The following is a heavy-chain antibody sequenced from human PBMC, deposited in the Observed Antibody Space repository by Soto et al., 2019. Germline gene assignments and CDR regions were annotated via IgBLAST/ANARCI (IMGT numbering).Heavy chain of an antibody. V-gene: IGHV4-39*07. CDR1: GGSISSGPYS. CDR3: ARDLSSNWYFDY. J-gene: IGHJ4*02. CDR2: FYYSEST. D-gene: IGHD6-13*01. Sequence: SETLSLTGTVSGGSISSGPYSWGWIRQPPGKGLEWIGTFYYSESTYYNPSLESRVTISVDTSKNQFSLKVSSVTAADTAVYYCARDLSSNWYFDYWGQGTLVTVS.